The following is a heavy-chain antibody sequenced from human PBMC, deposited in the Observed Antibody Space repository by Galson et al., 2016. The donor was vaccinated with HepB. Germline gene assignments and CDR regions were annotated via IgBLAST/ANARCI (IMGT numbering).Heavy chain of an antibody. CDR1: GFTFSNYG. D-gene: IGHD7-27*01. J-gene: IGHJ4*02. V-gene: IGHV3-33*01. CDR2: VWLDGSDK. CDR3: ARDRLTTNWGEDFDY. Sequence: SLRLSCAPSGFTFSNYGMHWVRQAPGNGLEWVAVVWLDGSDKSYTDSVKGRFTISRDNSRNTVSLQMNSLRAEDTAVYYCARDRLTTNWGEDFDYWGQGTLVTVSS.